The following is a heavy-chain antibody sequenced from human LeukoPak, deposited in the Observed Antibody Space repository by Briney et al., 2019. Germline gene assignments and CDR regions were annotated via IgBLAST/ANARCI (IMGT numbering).Heavy chain of an antibody. J-gene: IGHJ5*02. CDR3: ARSRYFHWFDP. CDR1: GGSFSGYY. Sequence: PSETLSLTCAVYGGSFSGYYWSWIRQPPGKGLEWIGEINHRGSTNYNPSLKSRVTVSLDTSKNQFFLKLSSVTAADTAGYYVARSRYFHWFDPWGQGTLVTVSS. V-gene: IGHV4-34*01. CDR2: INHRGST. D-gene: IGHD3-9*01.